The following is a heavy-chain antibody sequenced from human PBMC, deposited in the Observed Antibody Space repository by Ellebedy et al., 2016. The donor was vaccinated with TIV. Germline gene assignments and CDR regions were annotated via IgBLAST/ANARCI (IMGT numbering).Heavy chain of an antibody. Sequence: GESLKISCAASVFTFSNSGMHWVRQAPGKGLEWVAVISYDGSNYYYADSVKGRFTISRHKSKDTLYLQMNSLRADDTAVYYCARVKAYSAFDIWGQGTRVTVSS. V-gene: IGHV3-30*19. J-gene: IGHJ3*02. CDR1: VFTFSNSG. D-gene: IGHD2-15*01. CDR3: ARVKAYSAFDI. CDR2: ISYDGSNY.